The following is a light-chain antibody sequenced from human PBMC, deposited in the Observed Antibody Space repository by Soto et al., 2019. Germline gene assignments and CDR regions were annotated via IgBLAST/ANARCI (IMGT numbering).Light chain of an antibody. CDR1: SSDVGGYNY. Sequence: QAVVTQPPSASGSPGQSVTISCTGTSSDVGGYNYVSWYQQHPGKAPKLMIYEVSKRPSGVPDRFSGSKSGNTASLTVSGVQGEDEADYYCNSYAGSNNWVFGGGTKVTVL. CDR2: EVS. V-gene: IGLV2-8*01. J-gene: IGLJ3*02. CDR3: NSYAGSNNWV.